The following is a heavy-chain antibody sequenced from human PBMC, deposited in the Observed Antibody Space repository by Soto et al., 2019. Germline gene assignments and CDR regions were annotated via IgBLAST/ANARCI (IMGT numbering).Heavy chain of an antibody. D-gene: IGHD5-18*01. CDR1: GASITNDAFF. J-gene: IGHJ4*02. V-gene: IGHV4-31*03. CDR3: AKMERTQLWLLVQN. Sequence: KSSETLSLTCTVSGASITNDAFFWTWVRQHPEKGLEWLAYITYGGSIYYDPSLRSRLTVSIDKSKSQFSLNVGSVTAADTAVYYCAKMERTQLWLLVQNWGQGLLVTVSS. CDR2: ITYGGSI.